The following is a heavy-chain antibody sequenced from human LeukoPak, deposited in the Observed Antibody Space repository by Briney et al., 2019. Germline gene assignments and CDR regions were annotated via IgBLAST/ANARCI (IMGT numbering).Heavy chain of an antibody. Sequence: ASVKVSCKASGYTFTSYYMHWVRQAPGQGLEWMGIINPSGGSTSYAQKFQGRVTMTRDTSTSTVYMELSSLRSEDTAVYYCARVQGNIPNYYYGMDVWGQGTTVTVSS. CDR3: ARVQGNIPNYYYGMDV. CDR1: GYTFTSYY. CDR2: INPSGGST. V-gene: IGHV1-46*01. D-gene: IGHD2/OR15-2a*01. J-gene: IGHJ6*02.